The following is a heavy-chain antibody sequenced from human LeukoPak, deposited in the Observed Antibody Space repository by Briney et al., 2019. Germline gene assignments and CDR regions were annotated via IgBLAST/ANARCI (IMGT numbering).Heavy chain of an antibody. J-gene: IGHJ6*03. CDR3: ARVNDIWSHLYYYYYMDV. CDR1: KFTFSSYA. D-gene: IGHD3-3*01. Sequence: PGGSLRLSCSASKFTFSSYAMRWVRHAPGKGLEWLAVISGGADNTHYADSVKGRFTISRDNSKNTLYLQMNSLRAEDTAVYYCARVNDIWSHLYYYYYMDVWGKGTTVTVSS. V-gene: IGHV3-23*01. CDR2: ISGGADNT.